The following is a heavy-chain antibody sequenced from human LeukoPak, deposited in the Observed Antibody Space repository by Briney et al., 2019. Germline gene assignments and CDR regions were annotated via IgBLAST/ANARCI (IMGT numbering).Heavy chain of an antibody. CDR3: ARGPYKYDGSGAFDI. CDR1: GGSIGSVEW. Sequence: SSGTLSLTCAVSGGSIGSVEWFSWVRQTPGKGLEWIGESHQTGSTNYNPSLKSRVTISVDTSKNQFSLKLTSVTAADTAVYYCARGPYKYDGSGAFDIWGQGTMVTVSS. J-gene: IGHJ3*02. CDR2: SHQTGST. V-gene: IGHV4-4*02. D-gene: IGHD3-22*01.